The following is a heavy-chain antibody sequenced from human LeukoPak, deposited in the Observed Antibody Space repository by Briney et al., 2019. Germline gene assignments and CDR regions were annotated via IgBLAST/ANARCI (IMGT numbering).Heavy chain of an antibody. CDR1: GGSFCGDY. D-gene: IGHD3-10*01. Sequence: SQTLSLTCAVYGGSFCGDYCSSIRQPPGNGLGCFGETNHSGSTDYNPSLKSRVTISVDTSKNQFSLKLSSVTAADTAVYYCARAGGFGKINWFDPWGQGTLVTVSS. CDR2: TNHSGST. CDR3: ARAGGFGKINWFDP. J-gene: IGHJ5*02. V-gene: IGHV4-34*01.